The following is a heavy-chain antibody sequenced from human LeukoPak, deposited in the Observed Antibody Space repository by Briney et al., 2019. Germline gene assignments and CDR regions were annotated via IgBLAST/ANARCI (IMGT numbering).Heavy chain of an antibody. Sequence: ASVKVSCKASGYTFTSCGISWVRQAPGQGLEWMGWISAYNGNTNYAQKLQGRVTMTTDTSTSTAYMELRSLRSDDTAVYYCARLSSAWGVVVVAAHPTLDYWGQGTLVTVSS. V-gene: IGHV1-18*01. D-gene: IGHD2-15*01. CDR1: GYTFTSCG. CDR3: ARLSSAWGVVVVAAHPTLDY. CDR2: ISAYNGNT. J-gene: IGHJ4*02.